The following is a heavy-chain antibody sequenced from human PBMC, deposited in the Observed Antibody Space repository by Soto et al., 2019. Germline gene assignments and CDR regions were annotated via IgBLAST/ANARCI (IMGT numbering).Heavy chain of an antibody. Sequence: SETLSLTCAVYGGSFSGYYWSWIRQPPGKGLEWIGEINHSGSTNYNPSLKSRVTISVDTSKNQFSLKLSSVTAADTAVYYCARGRRWFGELLGNWFDPWGQGTLVTVSS. D-gene: IGHD3-10*01. V-gene: IGHV4-34*01. CDR3: ARGRRWFGELLGNWFDP. CDR2: INHSGST. CDR1: GGSFSGYY. J-gene: IGHJ5*02.